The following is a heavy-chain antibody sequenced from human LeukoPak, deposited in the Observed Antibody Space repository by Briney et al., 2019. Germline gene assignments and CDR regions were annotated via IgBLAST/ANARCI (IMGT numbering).Heavy chain of an antibody. D-gene: IGHD3-10*01. Sequence: RGSLRLSCAASGLSFSSYAMSWVRQAPGKGLEWVSAISGSGGSTYYADSVKGRFTISRDNSKNTLYLQMNSLRAEDTAVYYCAKDYYGSGSYYTTSAFDIWGQGTMVTVSS. CDR1: GLSFSSYA. CDR3: AKDYYGSGSYYTTSAFDI. J-gene: IGHJ3*02. CDR2: ISGSGGST. V-gene: IGHV3-23*01.